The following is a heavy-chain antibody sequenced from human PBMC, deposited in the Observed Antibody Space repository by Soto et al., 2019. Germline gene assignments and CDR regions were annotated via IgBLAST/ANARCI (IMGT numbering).Heavy chain of an antibody. D-gene: IGHD2-21*01. V-gene: IGHV3-23*01. CDR3: AKDRAVIRSYYFDY. Sequence: GGSLRLSCAASGFIYSNYAMNWVRQAPGKGLEWVSIISGSSGSTYYADSVKGRFIISRDNSKNMLYLQMNSLRAEDTAVYYCAKDRAVIRSYYFDYWGQGTLVTVSS. CDR1: GFIYSNYA. J-gene: IGHJ4*02. CDR2: ISGSSGST.